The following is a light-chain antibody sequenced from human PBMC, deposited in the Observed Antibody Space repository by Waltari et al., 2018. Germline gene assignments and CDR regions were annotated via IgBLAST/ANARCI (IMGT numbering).Light chain of an antibody. J-gene: IGLJ2*01. CDR3: QTWGTGIT. CDR1: SGHSSHP. Sequence: QVVLTQSPSASASLGASVQLTCTLSSGHSSHPIAWHQQHPEKGPRYLMKVKNDGSHTKGDGIPDRFSGSNSGAERYLTISSLQSEDEADYYCQTWGTGITFGGGTKLTVL. CDR2: VKNDGSH. V-gene: IGLV4-69*01.